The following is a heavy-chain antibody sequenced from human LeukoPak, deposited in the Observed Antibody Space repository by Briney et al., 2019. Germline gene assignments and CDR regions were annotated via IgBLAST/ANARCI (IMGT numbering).Heavy chain of an antibody. Sequence: PGGSLRLSCEASGFTFSSYSMHWVRQAPGKGLEWVALTSYDGDNKYYSDSVKGRFTISRDTSKNTLYLQMNSLRAEDTAVYYCAREGWELPVRQHYFDYWGQGNLVTVSS. CDR1: GFTFSSYS. CDR2: TSYDGDNK. V-gene: IGHV3-30-3*01. J-gene: IGHJ4*02. D-gene: IGHD1-26*01. CDR3: AREGWELPVRQHYFDY.